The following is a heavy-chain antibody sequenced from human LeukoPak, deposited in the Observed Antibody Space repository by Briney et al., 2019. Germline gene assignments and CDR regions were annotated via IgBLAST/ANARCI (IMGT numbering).Heavy chain of an antibody. V-gene: IGHV1-2*02. Sequence: ASVKVSCKASGYTFTGYYMHWVRQAPGQGLEWMGWINPNSGGTNYAQKFQGRVTMTRDTSISTAYMELSRLRSDGTAVYYCARDDTDIVVVPAAARPLWFDPWGQGTLVTVSS. CDR3: ARDDTDIVVVPAAARPLWFDP. D-gene: IGHD2-2*01. J-gene: IGHJ5*02. CDR1: GYTFTGYY. CDR2: INPNSGGT.